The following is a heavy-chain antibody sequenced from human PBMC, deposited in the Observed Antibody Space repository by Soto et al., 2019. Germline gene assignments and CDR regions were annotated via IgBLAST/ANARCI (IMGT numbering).Heavy chain of an antibody. D-gene: IGHD4-17*01. CDR1: GYTFTNYY. CDR3: AREDYGGWLAGGDY. CDR2: ISAYNGNT. Sequence: ASVKVSCKASGYTFTNYYIHWVRQAPGQGLEWMGWISAYNGNTNYAQKLQGRVTMTTDTSTSTAYMELRSLRSDDTAVYYCAREDYGGWLAGGDYWGQGTLVTVSS. V-gene: IGHV1-18*04. J-gene: IGHJ4*02.